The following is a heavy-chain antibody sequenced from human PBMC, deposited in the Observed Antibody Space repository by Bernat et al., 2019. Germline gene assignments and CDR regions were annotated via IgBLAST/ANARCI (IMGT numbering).Heavy chain of an antibody. Sequence: QVQLVESGGGLVKPGGSLRLSCAASGFTFSDYYMSWVRQAPGKGLEWVSYINSSSSYTNYADSVKGRFTISRDNAKNSLYLQMNSLRAEDTAVYYCARDENYATDYWGQGILVTVSS. CDR2: INSSSSYT. CDR3: ARDENYATDY. D-gene: IGHD1-7*01. CDR1: GFTFSDYY. V-gene: IGHV3-11*05. J-gene: IGHJ4*02.